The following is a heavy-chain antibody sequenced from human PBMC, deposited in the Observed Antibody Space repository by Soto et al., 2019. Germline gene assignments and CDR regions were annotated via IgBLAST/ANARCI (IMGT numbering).Heavy chain of an antibody. CDR2: ISSSSSYT. V-gene: IGHV3-11*06. J-gene: IGHJ4*02. CDR1: GFTFSDYY. CDR3: ASGWELRAGFDY. D-gene: IGHD1-26*01. Sequence: QVQLVESGGGLVKPGGSLRLSCAASGFTFSDYYMSWIRQAPGKGLEWVSYISSSSSYTNYAASVKGRFTISRDNAKNSLYLPMNSLRAEDTAVYYCASGWELRAGFDYWGQGTLVTVSS.